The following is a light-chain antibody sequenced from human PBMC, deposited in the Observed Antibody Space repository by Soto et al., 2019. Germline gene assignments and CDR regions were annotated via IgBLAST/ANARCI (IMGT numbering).Light chain of an antibody. Sequence: DIVLTQSPLSLPVTPGEPASISCRSSQSLLHSSGYNRLDWYLQKPGQSPQLLIYLGSNRASGVPDRFSGSGSGTDFTLKISRVEAEDVGVYFCMQTLQTGAFGQGTKVEIK. CDR1: QSLLHSSGYNR. CDR3: MQTLQTGA. J-gene: IGKJ1*01. CDR2: LGS. V-gene: IGKV2-28*01.